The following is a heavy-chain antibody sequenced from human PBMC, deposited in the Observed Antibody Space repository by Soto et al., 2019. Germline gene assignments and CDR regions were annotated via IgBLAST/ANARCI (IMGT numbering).Heavy chain of an antibody. CDR3: AKGSGSYYGFDY. Sequence: DVQLVESGGGLVQPGRSLRLSCAASGFTFDDYAMHWVRQAPGKGLEWVSGISWNSGSIGYADSVKGRFTISRDNAKNSLYLQMNSLRAEDTALYYCAKGSGSYYGFDYWGQGTLVTVSS. V-gene: IGHV3-9*01. J-gene: IGHJ4*02. CDR2: ISWNSGSI. CDR1: GFTFDDYA. D-gene: IGHD1-26*01.